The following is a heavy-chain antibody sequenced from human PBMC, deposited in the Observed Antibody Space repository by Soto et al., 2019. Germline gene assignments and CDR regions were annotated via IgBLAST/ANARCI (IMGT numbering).Heavy chain of an antibody. Sequence: GGSLRLSCAASGFTFSSYAMSWVRQAPGKGLEWVSVISGSGGSTYYADSVKGRFTISRDNSKNTLYLQMNSLRAEDTAVYYCAKVKWELLHYFDYWGQGTLVTVSS. CDR1: GFTFSSYA. CDR2: ISGSGGST. V-gene: IGHV3-23*01. CDR3: AKVKWELLHYFDY. D-gene: IGHD1-26*01. J-gene: IGHJ4*02.